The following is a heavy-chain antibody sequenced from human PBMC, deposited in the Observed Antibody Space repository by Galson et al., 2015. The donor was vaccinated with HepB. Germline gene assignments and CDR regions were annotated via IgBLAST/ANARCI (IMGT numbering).Heavy chain of an antibody. D-gene: IGHD1-26*01. CDR3: ARVWGYSGSYYNWFDP. V-gene: IGHV1-3*01. Sequence: SVKVSCKASGYTFTSYAMHWVRQAPGQRLEWMGWINAGNGNTKYSQKFQGRVTITRDTSASTAYMELSSLRSEDTAVYYCARVWGYSGSYYNWFDPWGQGTLVTVSS. J-gene: IGHJ5*02. CDR2: INAGNGNT. CDR1: GYTFTSYA.